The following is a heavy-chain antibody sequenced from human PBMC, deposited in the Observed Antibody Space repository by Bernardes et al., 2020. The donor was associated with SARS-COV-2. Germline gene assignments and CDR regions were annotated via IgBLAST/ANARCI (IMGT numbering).Heavy chain of an antibody. CDR3: ATTPPMVRGVSHFDY. D-gene: IGHD3-10*01. CDR2: VYRGGDT. Sequence: GGSLRLSCAASGLNDGNNYMAWVRWAPGKGLECVAVVYRGGDTSYADSVRGRFTIYRDNSKNTLYLQMNGLRSDDTAVYYCATTPPMVRGVSHFDYWGQGTLVTVSS. CDR1: GLNDGNNY. V-gene: IGHV3-66*02. J-gene: IGHJ4*02.